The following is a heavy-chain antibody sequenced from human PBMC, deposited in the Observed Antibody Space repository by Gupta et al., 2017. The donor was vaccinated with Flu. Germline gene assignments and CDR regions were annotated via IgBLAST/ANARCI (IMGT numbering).Heavy chain of an antibody. CDR3: AKDGPWGCGGDCYYFDY. CDR1: GFTFSSYG. D-gene: IGHD2-21*02. CDR2: ISYDGSNK. Sequence: QVQLVESGGGVVQPGRSLRLSCAAYGFTFSSYGLHWVRQAPGKGLEWVAVISYDGSNKYYADSVKGRFTISRDNSKNTLYLQMNSLRAEDTAVYYCAKDGPWGCGGDCYYFDYWGQGTLVTVSS. V-gene: IGHV3-30*18. J-gene: IGHJ4*02.